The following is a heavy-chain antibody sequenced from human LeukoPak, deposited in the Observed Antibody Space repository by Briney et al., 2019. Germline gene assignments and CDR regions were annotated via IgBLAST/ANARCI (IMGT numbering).Heavy chain of an antibody. V-gene: IGHV1-2*02. J-gene: IGHJ5*02. D-gene: IGHD6-19*01. CDR2: IDPNSGGT. CDR1: GGTFSSYA. Sequence: ASVTVSCKASGGTFSSYAISWVRQAPGQGLEWMGWIDPNSGGTNYAQKFQGRVTMTRDTSITTAYMELSRLRSDDTAVYYCAKSNGWNWFDPWGQGTLVTVSS. CDR3: AKSNGWNWFDP.